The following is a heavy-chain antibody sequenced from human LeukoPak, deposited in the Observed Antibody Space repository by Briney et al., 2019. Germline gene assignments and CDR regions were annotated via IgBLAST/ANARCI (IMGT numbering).Heavy chain of an antibody. CDR3: ARDSPERSKGYYDILTGYYPFDY. V-gene: IGHV1-69*01. J-gene: IGHJ4*02. D-gene: IGHD3-9*01. CDR2: IIPIFGTA. Sequence: SVKVSCKASGGTFSSYAISWVRQAPGQGLEWMGGIIPIFGTANYAQKFQGRVTITADESTRTAYMELSSLRSEDTAVYYCARDSPERSKGYYDILTGYYPFDYWGQGTLVTVSS. CDR1: GGTFSSYA.